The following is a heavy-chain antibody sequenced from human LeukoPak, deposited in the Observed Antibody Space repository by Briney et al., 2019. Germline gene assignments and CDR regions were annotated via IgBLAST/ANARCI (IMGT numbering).Heavy chain of an antibody. CDR1: GFTFSSYS. D-gene: IGHD3-22*01. CDR2: INSSSSYI. V-gene: IGHV3-21*01. CDR3: ARSSPEYYYDSSGSDIDY. J-gene: IGHJ4*02. Sequence: PGGSLRLSCAASGFTFSSYSMNWVRQAPGKGLEWVSSINSSSSYIYYADSVKGRFTISRDNAKNSLYLQMNSLRAEDTAVYYCARSSPEYYYDSSGSDIDYWGQGTLVTVSS.